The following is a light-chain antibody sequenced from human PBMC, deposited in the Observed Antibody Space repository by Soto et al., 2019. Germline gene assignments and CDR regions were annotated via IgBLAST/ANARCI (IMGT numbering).Light chain of an antibody. CDR1: KIGRKN. CDR2: DDS. J-gene: IGLJ2*01. CDR3: QVWDSTTDLVI. Sequence: SYELTQAPSVSVAPGQTATITCEGDKIGRKNVHWYQQRPGQAPVVVVYDDSDRPSGVPERFSGSNAANTATLTIARVEGGDEADYYCQVWDSTTDLVIFGGGTKVTVL. V-gene: IGLV3-21*02.